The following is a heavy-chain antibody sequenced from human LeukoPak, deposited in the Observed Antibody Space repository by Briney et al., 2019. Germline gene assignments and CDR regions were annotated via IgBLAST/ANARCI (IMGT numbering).Heavy chain of an antibody. CDR3: ARDHNVADV. CDR1: GFTFSHYW. CDR2: LNQDGSVQ. V-gene: IGHV3-7*01. J-gene: IGHJ3*01. Sequence: QPAGSLRLSCEASGFTFSHYWMTWYRQAPGKGLEWVANLNQDGSVQAYGDSVRGRFTISRDNAKNSVYIQMSSLRVEDTAMYYCARDHNVADVWGQGTMVTVSS. D-gene: IGHD2-8*01.